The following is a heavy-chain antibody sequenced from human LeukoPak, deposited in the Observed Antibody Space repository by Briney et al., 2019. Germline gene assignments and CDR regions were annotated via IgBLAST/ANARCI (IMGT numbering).Heavy chain of an antibody. V-gene: IGHV4-59*01. Sequence: SETLSLTCTVSGGSISSYYWSWIRQPPGKGLEWIGYIYYSGSTNYNPSLKSRVTISVDTSKNQFSLKLSSVTAADTAVYYCAREVGSAGRLDYWGQGTLVTVSS. CDR1: GGSISSYY. CDR2: IYYSGST. CDR3: AREVGSAGRLDY. J-gene: IGHJ4*02. D-gene: IGHD2-15*01.